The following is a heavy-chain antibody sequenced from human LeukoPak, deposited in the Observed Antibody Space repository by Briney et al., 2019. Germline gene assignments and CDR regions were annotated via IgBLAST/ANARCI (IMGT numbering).Heavy chain of an antibody. CDR1: GGSISSRSYY. V-gene: IGHV4-39*01. J-gene: IGHJ4*02. CDR3: ARQVYNYGHLPYYFDY. CDR2: IYYRGST. Sequence: SETLSLTCTVSGGSISSRSYYWGWIRQPPGKGLEWIGYIYYRGSTYYNASLKSRVTISVDTSENQFSLKLKSVTAADTAVYYCARQVYNYGHLPYYFDYWGQGTLVTVSS. D-gene: IGHD5-18*01.